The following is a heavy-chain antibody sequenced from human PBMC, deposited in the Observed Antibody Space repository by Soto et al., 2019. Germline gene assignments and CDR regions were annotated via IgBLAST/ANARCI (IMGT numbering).Heavy chain of an antibody. CDR2: IIPIFGTA. J-gene: IGHJ6*02. Sequence: QVQLVQSGAEVKKPGSSVKVPCKASGGTFSSYAISWVRQAPGQGLEWMGGIIPIFGTANYAQKFQGRVTITADESTSTAYMELSSLRSEDTAVYYCASKIVVVPAAIVYYYYGMDVWGQGTTVTVSS. CDR1: GGTFSSYA. V-gene: IGHV1-69*01. D-gene: IGHD2-2*01. CDR3: ASKIVVVPAAIVYYYYGMDV.